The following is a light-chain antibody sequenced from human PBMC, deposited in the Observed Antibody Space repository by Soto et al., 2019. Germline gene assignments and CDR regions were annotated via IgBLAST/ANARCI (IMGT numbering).Light chain of an antibody. CDR3: QHYNNWPWT. CDR2: DTS. J-gene: IGKJ1*01. V-gene: IGKV3D-15*01. Sequence: EIVLTQSPATLSLSPGERAILSCRASQSISSSSIVWYQQIAGQAPRLLIYDTSSRATDTPARFSGSGSGTEFTLTISSLQSDDFAVYFCQHYNNWPWTVGQGTKVDIK. CDR1: QSISSS.